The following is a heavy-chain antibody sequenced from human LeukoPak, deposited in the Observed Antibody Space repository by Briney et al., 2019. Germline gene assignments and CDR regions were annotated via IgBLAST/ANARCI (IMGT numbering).Heavy chain of an antibody. D-gene: IGHD2-21*02. CDR1: GGTFSSYA. CDR2: IIPIFGIA. J-gene: IGHJ4*02. V-gene: IGHV1-69*04. CDR3: AKTASEHYFDY. Sequence: SVKVSCKASGGTFSSYAISWVRQAPGQGLEWMGRIIPIFGIANYAQKFQGRVTITADKSTSTAYMELSSLRSEDTAVYYCAKTASEHYFDYWGQGTLVTVSS.